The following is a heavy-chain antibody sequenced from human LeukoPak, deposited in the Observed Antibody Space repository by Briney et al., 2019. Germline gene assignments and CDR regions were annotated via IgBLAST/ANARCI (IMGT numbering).Heavy chain of an antibody. CDR3: AKEEWLLAVYFDY. J-gene: IGHJ4*02. Sequence: GGPLRLSCAASGFTFSNYAMSSVRQAPGKGLEWVSTISGSGGSTYYADSVKGQFTISRDNSKNTLYLQMNSLRAEDTAVYYCAKEEWLLAVYFDYWGQGTLVTVSS. CDR2: ISGSGGST. CDR1: GFTFSNYA. V-gene: IGHV3-23*01. D-gene: IGHD3-3*01.